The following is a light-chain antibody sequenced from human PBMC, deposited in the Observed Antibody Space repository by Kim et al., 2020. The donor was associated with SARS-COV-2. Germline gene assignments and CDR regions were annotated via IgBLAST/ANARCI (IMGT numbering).Light chain of an antibody. CDR2: AAS. J-gene: IGKJ4*01. Sequence: DIQMTQSPSSLSASVGDRVTITCRASQSISSYLNWYQQKPGKAPKLLIYAASSLQSGVPSRFSGSGSGTDFTLTISSLQPEDFATYYCQQRYSTPITFGGGTKVDIK. V-gene: IGKV1-39*01. CDR3: QQRYSTPIT. CDR1: QSISSY.